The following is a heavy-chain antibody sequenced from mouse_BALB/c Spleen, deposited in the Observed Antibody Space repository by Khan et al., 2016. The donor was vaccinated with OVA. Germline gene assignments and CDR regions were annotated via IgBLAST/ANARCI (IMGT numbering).Heavy chain of an antibody. CDR2: ISNKANIYTT. Sequence: EVKLVESGGGLVQPGGSLRLSCATSGFTFTDYYMSWVRQPPGKALEWLGFISNKANIYTTEYSASVKGLFTISRDNTQSNLYLKKNTLRAAESATYYCARDNPYAMDYWGQGTSVTVSS. J-gene: IGHJ4*01. V-gene: IGHV7-3*02. CDR1: GFTFTDYY. CDR3: ARDNPYAMDY.